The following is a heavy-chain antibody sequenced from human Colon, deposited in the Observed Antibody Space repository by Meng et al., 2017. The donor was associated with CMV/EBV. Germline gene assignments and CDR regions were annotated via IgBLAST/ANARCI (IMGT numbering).Heavy chain of an antibody. J-gene: IGHJ4*02. CDR2: INLWNGNI. CDR3: ARDLFSPGGNSCFDY. V-gene: IGHV1-18*01. CDR1: GYTFNKHG. Sequence: ASVKVSCKGSGYTFNKHGINGVRQAPGQGLEWMGWINLWNGNIEYAQKFQGRITLTTDESTSTVYMELRRLTSDDTAVYYCARDLFSPGGNSCFDYWGQGTVVTVSS. D-gene: IGHD3-16*01.